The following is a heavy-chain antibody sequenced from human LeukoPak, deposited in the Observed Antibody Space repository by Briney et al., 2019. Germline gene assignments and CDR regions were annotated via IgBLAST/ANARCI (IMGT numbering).Heavy chain of an antibody. J-gene: IGHJ4*02. Sequence: SVKVSCKASGGTFSSYAISWVRQAPGQGLEWMGRIIPILGTANYAQKFQDRVTITTDESTSTAYMELSSLRSEDTAVYYCARDSTYGSGSFDYWGQGTLVTVSS. V-gene: IGHV1-69*11. CDR2: IIPILGTA. D-gene: IGHD3-10*01. CDR1: GGTFSSYA. CDR3: ARDSTYGSGSFDY.